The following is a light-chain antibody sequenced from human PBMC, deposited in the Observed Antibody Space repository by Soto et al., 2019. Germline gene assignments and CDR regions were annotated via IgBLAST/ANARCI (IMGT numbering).Light chain of an antibody. CDR2: DVS. CDR3: LQRTDWPPVYT. J-gene: IGKJ2*01. Sequence: EIVLTQSPVTLSLSPGERATLSCRASQSVSSFLAWYQQKPGPPPRLLIYDVSHRAAGIPARFSGSGSGTDFTLTISSLEPEDFAVYHCLQRTDWPPVYTFGQGTKLEIK. V-gene: IGKV3-11*01. CDR1: QSVSSF.